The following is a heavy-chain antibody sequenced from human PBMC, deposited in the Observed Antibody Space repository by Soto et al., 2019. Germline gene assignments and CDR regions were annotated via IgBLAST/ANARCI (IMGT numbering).Heavy chain of an antibody. Sequence: GESLKISCQGFGYTFSNSWIGWVRQMPGKGLEWMGIIFPGDSDTRYNPSFEGQVTISADTSINTAYLQWSSLKASDTAMYYCYYYGMDVWGQGTTVTVSS. CDR1: GYTFSNSW. J-gene: IGHJ6*02. CDR2: IFPGDSDT. CDR3: YYYGMDV. V-gene: IGHV5-51*01.